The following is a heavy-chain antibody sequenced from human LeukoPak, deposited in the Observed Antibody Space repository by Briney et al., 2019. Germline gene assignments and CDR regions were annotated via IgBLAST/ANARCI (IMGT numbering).Heavy chain of an antibody. J-gene: IGHJ4*02. D-gene: IGHD3-22*01. V-gene: IGHV1-69*13. Sequence: GASVKVSCKASGGTFISYAISWVRQAPGQGLEWMGGIIPIFGTANYAQKFQGRVTITADESTSTAYMELSSLRSEDTAVYYCATPDSSGYYAFFDYWGQGTLVTVSS. CDR2: IIPIFGTA. CDR1: GGTFISYA. CDR3: ATPDSSGYYAFFDY.